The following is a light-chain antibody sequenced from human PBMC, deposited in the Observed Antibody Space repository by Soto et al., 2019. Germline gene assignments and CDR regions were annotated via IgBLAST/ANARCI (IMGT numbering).Light chain of an antibody. J-gene: IGKJ4*01. CDR2: DAS. CDR3: QQSYSTPLT. CDR1: QTISSW. Sequence: DIQMTQSPSTLSGSVGDRVTITCRASQTISSWLAWYQQKPGRAPKFLIYDASSLESGVPSRFSGSGSGTEFTLTIRNLQPDDFATYYCQQSYSTPLTFGGGTKVDIK. V-gene: IGKV1-5*01.